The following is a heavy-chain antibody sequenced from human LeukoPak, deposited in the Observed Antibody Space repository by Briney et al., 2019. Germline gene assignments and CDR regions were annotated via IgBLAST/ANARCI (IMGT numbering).Heavy chain of an antibody. D-gene: IGHD1-1*01. CDR3: ARKGDYWNDGAY. CDR2: ISAYYGNT. J-gene: IGHJ4*02. Sequence: ASMKVSCKASGYTFTSYGITWVRQAPGQGLEWVGWISAYYGNTDYAQKFQGRVTMTTDTSSSTAYMELRSLRSDDTAVYYCARKGDYWNDGAYWGQGTLVTVSS. V-gene: IGHV1-18*01. CDR1: GYTFTSYG.